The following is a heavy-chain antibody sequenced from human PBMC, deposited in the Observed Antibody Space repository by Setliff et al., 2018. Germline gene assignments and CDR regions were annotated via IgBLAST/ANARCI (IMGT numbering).Heavy chain of an antibody. CDR2: IYPGDSDT. V-gene: IGHV5-51*01. Sequence: PGESLKLSCKASGYRFSSYWIGWVRQMPGKGLEWMGLIYPGDSDTRYSPSFQGQVTISADKSISTAYLQWNSLKASDTAMYYCARIGVAGGYYFDYWGQGTLVTVSS. D-gene: IGHD3-10*01. CDR3: ARIGVAGGYYFDY. CDR1: GYRFSSYW. J-gene: IGHJ4*02.